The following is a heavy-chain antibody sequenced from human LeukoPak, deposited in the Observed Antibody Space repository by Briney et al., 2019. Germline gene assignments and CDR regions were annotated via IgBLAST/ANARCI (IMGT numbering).Heavy chain of an antibody. CDR1: GFTVSSNY. CDR3: ARDGRYYYGSGSYFNGMDV. CDR2: IYSGGRI. Sequence: GGSLRLSCAASGFTVSSNYMSWVRQAPGKGLEWVSVIYSGGRIYYADSVKGRFTISRDNSKNTLYLQMNSLRAEDTAVYYCARDGRYYYGSGSYFNGMDVWGQGTTVTVSS. J-gene: IGHJ6*02. V-gene: IGHV3-66*01. D-gene: IGHD3-10*01.